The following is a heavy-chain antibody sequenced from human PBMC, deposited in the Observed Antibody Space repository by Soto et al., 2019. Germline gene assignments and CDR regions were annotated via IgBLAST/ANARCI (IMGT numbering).Heavy chain of an antibody. CDR3: AREDCSSTSCPNLNYGMDV. J-gene: IGHJ6*02. CDR1: GFTFSSYS. D-gene: IGHD2-2*01. Sequence: GESLKISCAASGFTFSSYSMNWVRQAPGKGLEWVSSISSSSYIYYADSVKGRFTISRDNAKNSLYLQMNSLRAEDTAVYYCAREDCSSTSCPNLNYGMDVWGQGTTVTVSS. CDR2: ISSSSYI. V-gene: IGHV3-21*01.